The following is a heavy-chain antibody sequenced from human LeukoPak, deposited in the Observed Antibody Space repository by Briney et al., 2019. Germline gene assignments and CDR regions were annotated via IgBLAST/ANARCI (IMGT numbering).Heavy chain of an antibody. CDR3: ARGVALHSDGWTPPVY. CDR2: IYSCGST. V-gene: IGHV3-66*01. Sequence: PGGSLRLSCAASGFTVSSNYMSWVRQAPGKGLEWVSVIYSCGSTYHVDSVKRRFTISRDNSKNTLYLPMNSLRAEDTAVYYCARGVALHSDGWTPPVYWGQGTLVT. CDR1: GFTVSSNY. D-gene: IGHD6-19*01. J-gene: IGHJ4*01.